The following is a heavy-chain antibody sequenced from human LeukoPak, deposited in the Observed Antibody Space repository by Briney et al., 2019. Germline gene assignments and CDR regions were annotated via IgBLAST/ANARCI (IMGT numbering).Heavy chain of an antibody. Sequence: SEPLSLTCTVSGGSLSGNSWSWIRQSPGKGLEWIGYIYYSGSTNYNPSLKSRVTISVDTSKNQFSLKLSSVTAADTAVYYCARVGGGLMDKSAGNAFDIWGQGTMVTVSS. D-gene: IGHD3-16*01. CDR2: IYYSGST. J-gene: IGHJ3*02. CDR3: ARVGGGLMDKSAGNAFDI. V-gene: IGHV4-59*01. CDR1: GGSLSGNS.